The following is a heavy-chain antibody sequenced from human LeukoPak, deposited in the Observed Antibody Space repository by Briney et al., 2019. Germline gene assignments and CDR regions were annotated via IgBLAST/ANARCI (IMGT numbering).Heavy chain of an antibody. CDR2: ISYDGSNK. CDR1: GFTFSSYA. D-gene: IGHD3-22*01. CDR3: ARDHTAYYYDSSGYPPWFDP. J-gene: IGHJ5*02. Sequence: GGSLRLSCAASGFTFSSYAMHWVRQAPGKGLEWVAVISYDGSNKYYADSVKGRFTISRDNSKNTLYLQMNSLRAEDTAVYYCARDHTAYYYDSSGYPPWFDPWGQGTLVTASS. V-gene: IGHV3-30*04.